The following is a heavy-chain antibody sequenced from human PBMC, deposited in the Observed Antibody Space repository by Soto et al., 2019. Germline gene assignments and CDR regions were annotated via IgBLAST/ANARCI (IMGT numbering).Heavy chain of an antibody. D-gene: IGHD6-19*01. V-gene: IGHV4-4*07. Sequence: KTSETLSLTCTVSGASISSYFWTLIRQPAGKGLDWIGRISTSGTTNYNPSLKSRVTMSVDTSKNHFSLNLSSVTAADTAVYYCAREAGPDRWFDPWGQGTLVTVSS. CDR2: ISTSGTT. CDR1: GASISSYF. J-gene: IGHJ5*02. CDR3: AREAGPDRWFDP.